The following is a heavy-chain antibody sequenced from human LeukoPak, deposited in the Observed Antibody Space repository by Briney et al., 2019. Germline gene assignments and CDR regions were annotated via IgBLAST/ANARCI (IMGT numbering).Heavy chain of an antibody. V-gene: IGHV1-18*01. J-gene: IGHJ4*02. CDR2: ININNGET. CDR3: ARTIAAPFTHYFDY. D-gene: IGHD6-13*01. Sequence: GASVKVSCKASGYTFASHGITWVRQAPGQGLEWMGWININNGETNYAQNVRARVTMTTDTSTNTACMELWSLRSDDTAIYYCARTIAAPFTHYFDYWGQGTLVTVAS. CDR1: GYTFASHG.